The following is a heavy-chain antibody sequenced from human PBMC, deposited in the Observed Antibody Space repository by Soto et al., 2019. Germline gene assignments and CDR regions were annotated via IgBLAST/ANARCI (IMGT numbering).Heavy chain of an antibody. CDR3: AKDRRAGGNPAFYFDF. Sequence: GGSLRLSCAASGFKFSNYAMSWVRQAPGKGLEWVSLISATGGGTYYADSVKGRFTISRDNSHNTLYLQVHSLTAEDTAVYYCAKDRRAGGNPAFYFDFWGQGAQVTVSS. CDR2: ISATGGGT. V-gene: IGHV3-23*01. D-gene: IGHD3-16*01. J-gene: IGHJ4*02. CDR1: GFKFSNYA.